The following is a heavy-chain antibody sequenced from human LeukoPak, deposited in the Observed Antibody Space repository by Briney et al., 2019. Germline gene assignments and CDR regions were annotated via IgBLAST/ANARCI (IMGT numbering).Heavy chain of an antibody. CDR1: GGTFSSYA. V-gene: IGHV1-69*13. Sequence: SVKVSCKASGGTFSSYAFYWVRQAPGQGLEWMGGIIPIFGTANYAQKFQGRVTITADESANTAYMNLSSLRSDDTAVYYCARTSGYCSGGNCYGSNWFDPWGQGTLVTVSS. D-gene: IGHD2-15*01. CDR2: IIPIFGTA. CDR3: ARTSGYCSGGNCYGSNWFDP. J-gene: IGHJ5*02.